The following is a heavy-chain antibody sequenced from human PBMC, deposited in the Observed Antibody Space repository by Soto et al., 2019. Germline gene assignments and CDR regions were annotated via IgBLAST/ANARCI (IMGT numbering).Heavy chain of an antibody. CDR1: GYTFTSYA. Sequence: QVQLVQSGAEVKKPGASVKVSCTASGYTFTSYAMHWLRQAPGQRLEWMGWINAGNGNTKYSQKFQGRVTITRDTSASTAYMELSSLRSEDTAVYYCARDPGYSYGYNWGQGTLVTVSS. V-gene: IGHV1-3*01. CDR3: ARDPGYSYGYN. D-gene: IGHD5-18*01. CDR2: INAGNGNT. J-gene: IGHJ4*02.